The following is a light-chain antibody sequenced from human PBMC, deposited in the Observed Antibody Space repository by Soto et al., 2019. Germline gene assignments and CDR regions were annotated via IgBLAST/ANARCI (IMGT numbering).Light chain of an antibody. CDR1: QAIGTY. CDR3: QQVDSYPRT. V-gene: IGKV1-9*01. Sequence: IQLTQSPASLSASVGDRVTLSCRASQAIGTYLAWCQQKTGKAPTVLIYAASTLPTGVPSRFSGSGSGTDFSLTISSLEPEDVATYYCQQVDSYPRTFGQGTKVDIK. J-gene: IGKJ1*01. CDR2: AAS.